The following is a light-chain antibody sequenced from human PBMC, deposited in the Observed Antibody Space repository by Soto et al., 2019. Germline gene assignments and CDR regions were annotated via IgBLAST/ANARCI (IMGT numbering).Light chain of an antibody. CDR1: QSVNSN. CDR3: QQYDDWPWT. J-gene: IGKJ1*01. CDR2: GAS. Sequence: EIVLTQSPATLSVSPGDRATLSCRASQSVNSNLAWYHLKPGQAPRLLIYGASIRAAGIPARFTGSESRTEFTLSISSLQSEDFAVYYCQQYDDWPWTFGHGTKVEIK. V-gene: IGKV3-15*01.